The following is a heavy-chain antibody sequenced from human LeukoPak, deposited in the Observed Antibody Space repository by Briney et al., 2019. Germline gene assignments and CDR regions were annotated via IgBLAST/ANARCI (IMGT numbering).Heavy chain of an antibody. Sequence: PGGSLRLPCAASGFTFSSYSMNWVRQAPGKGLEWVSSISSSSSYIYYADSVKGRFTISRDNAKNSLYLQMNSLRAEDTAVYYCARDRVLRYFDSTPARWFDPWGQGTLVTVSS. J-gene: IGHJ5*02. V-gene: IGHV3-21*01. D-gene: IGHD3-9*01. CDR2: ISSSSSYI. CDR3: ARDRVLRYFDSTPARWFDP. CDR1: GFTFSSYS.